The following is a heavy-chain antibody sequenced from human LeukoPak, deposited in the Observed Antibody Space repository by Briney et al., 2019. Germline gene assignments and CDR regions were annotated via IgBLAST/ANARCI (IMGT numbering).Heavy chain of an antibody. J-gene: IGHJ4*02. CDR2: ISWNSGSI. D-gene: IGHD6-6*01. Sequence: PGRSLRLSCAASGFTFDGYAMHWVRQAPGKGLEWVSGISWNSGSIGYADSVKGRFTISRDNAKNSLYLQMNSLRAEDMALYYCAKGGYSISSRFDYWGQGTLVIASS. CDR3: AKGGYSISSRFDY. V-gene: IGHV3-9*03. CDR1: GFTFDGYA.